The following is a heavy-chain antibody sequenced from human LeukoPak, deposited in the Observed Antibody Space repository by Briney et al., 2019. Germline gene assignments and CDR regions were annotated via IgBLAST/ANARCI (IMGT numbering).Heavy chain of an antibody. J-gene: IGHJ4*02. V-gene: IGHV3-74*01. Sequence: PGGSLRLSCAASGFTFSSFWMQWVRQAPGKGLVWVSRIKSDGSGPTYADSVQGRFTISRDNAKNTLYLQVNSLRAEDTAVYYCARGGDWVGGTIDYWGQGTLVTVSS. CDR3: ARGGDWVGGTIDY. D-gene: IGHD1-26*01. CDR2: IKSDGSGP. CDR1: GFTFSSFW.